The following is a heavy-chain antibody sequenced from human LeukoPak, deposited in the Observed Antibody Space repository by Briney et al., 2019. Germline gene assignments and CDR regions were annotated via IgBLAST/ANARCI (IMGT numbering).Heavy chain of an antibody. V-gene: IGHV1-69*13. Sequence: ASVKVSCKASRGTFSSYAISWVRQAPGQGLEWMGGIIPIFGTANYAQKFQGRVTITADESTSTAYMELSSLRSEDTAVYYCGLYSSSLDAFDIWGQGTMVTVSS. J-gene: IGHJ3*02. D-gene: IGHD6-6*01. CDR2: IIPIFGTA. CDR3: GLYSSSLDAFDI. CDR1: RGTFSSYA.